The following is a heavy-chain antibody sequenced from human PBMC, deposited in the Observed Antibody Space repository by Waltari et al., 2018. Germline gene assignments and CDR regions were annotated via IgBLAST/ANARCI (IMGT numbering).Heavy chain of an antibody. CDR3: AKAGQWLVVGSVDY. D-gene: IGHD6-19*01. Sequence: EVQLVESGGGLVQPGRSLRLSCAASGFTFDDYAMHWVRQAPGKGVEWVSGIRWNSGSIGYADSVKGRFTISRDNAKNSLYLQMNSLRAEDTALYYCAKAGQWLVVGSVDYWGQGTLVTVSS. CDR2: IRWNSGSI. V-gene: IGHV3-9*01. J-gene: IGHJ4*02. CDR1: GFTFDDYA.